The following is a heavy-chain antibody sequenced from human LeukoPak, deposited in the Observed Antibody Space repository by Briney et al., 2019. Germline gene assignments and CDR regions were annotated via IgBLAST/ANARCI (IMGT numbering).Heavy chain of an antibody. J-gene: IGHJ4*02. CDR3: AKAQLLRRAYDY. V-gene: IGHV3-23*01. Sequence: GGSLRLSCAASGFTFSSYGMSWVRQAPGKGLEWVSAISGSGGSTYYADSVKGRFTISRDNSKNTLYLQMNSLRAEDMAVYYCAKAQLLRRAYDYWGQGTLVTVSS. D-gene: IGHD1-1*01. CDR2: ISGSGGST. CDR1: GFTFSSYG.